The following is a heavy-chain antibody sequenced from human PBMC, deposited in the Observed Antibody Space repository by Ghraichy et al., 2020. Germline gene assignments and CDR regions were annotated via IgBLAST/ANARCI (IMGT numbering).Heavy chain of an antibody. V-gene: IGHV3-7*03. Sequence: GGSLRLSCAASGFTFSSYWMSWVRQAPGKGLEWVANIKQDGSEKYYVDSVKGRFTISRDNAKNSLYLQMNSLRAEDTAVYYCARNDYYDSSGYDYWGQGTLVTVSS. CDR1: GFTFSSYW. CDR2: IKQDGSEK. J-gene: IGHJ4*02. D-gene: IGHD3-22*01. CDR3: ARNDYYDSSGYDY.